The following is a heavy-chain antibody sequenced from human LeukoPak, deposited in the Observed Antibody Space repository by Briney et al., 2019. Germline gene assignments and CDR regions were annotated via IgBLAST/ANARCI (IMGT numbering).Heavy chain of an antibody. Sequence: GGSLRLSCAASGYPFSRYSMNWVRQAPGKGLEWVSSISSSSSYIYYADSVKGRFTISRDNAKNSLYLQMNSLRAEDTAVYYCARSIVGATNDAFDIWGQGTMVTVSS. CDR3: ARSIVGATNDAFDI. CDR2: ISSSSSYI. V-gene: IGHV3-21*01. D-gene: IGHD1-26*01. CDR1: GYPFSRYS. J-gene: IGHJ3*02.